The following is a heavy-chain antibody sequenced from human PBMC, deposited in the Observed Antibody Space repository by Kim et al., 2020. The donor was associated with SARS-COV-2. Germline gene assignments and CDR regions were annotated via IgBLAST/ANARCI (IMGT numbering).Heavy chain of an antibody. D-gene: IGHD6-13*01. J-gene: IGHJ1*01. Sequence: YGPSFQGQVTISADKSISTAYLQWSSLKASDTAMYYCAVLAAAGTGYFQHWGQGTLVTVSS. CDR3: AVLAAAGTGYFQH. V-gene: IGHV5-51*01.